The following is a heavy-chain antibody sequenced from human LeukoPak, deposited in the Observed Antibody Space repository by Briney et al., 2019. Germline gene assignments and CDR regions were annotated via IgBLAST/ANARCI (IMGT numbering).Heavy chain of an antibody. J-gene: IGHJ4*02. D-gene: IGHD6-19*01. V-gene: IGHV3-21*01. CDR2: ITSSSTYV. Sequence: PGGSLRLSCAASGFTFSSYSMNWVRQAPGKGLEWVSSITSSSTYVYYADSVKGRFTISRDNSKNTLYLQMNSLRAEDTAVYYCAKTNSSGWLGPDYWGQGTLVTVSS. CDR3: AKTNSSGWLGPDY. CDR1: GFTFSSYS.